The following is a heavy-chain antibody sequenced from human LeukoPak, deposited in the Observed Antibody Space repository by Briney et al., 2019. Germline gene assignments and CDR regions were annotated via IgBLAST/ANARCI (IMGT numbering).Heavy chain of an antibody. V-gene: IGHV3-21*01. CDR3: ARGVGGGSDY. Sequence: PGGSLRVSCAASGFTFSSYTMNWVRQAPGKGLEWVSSISSRGSYIYYADSVTGRFTISRDNAKNSLYLQMNSLRVEGTAVYYCARGVGGGSDYWGQGTLVTVSS. J-gene: IGHJ4*02. CDR1: GFTFSSYT. D-gene: IGHD1-26*01. CDR2: ISSRGSYI.